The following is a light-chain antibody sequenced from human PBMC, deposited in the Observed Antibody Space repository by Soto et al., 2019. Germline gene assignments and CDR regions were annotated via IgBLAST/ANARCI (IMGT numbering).Light chain of an antibody. CDR2: GAS. CDR1: QSVNSH. CDR3: QQYNNWPWT. Sequence: VGITQSPATLPVSPGERATVSCRTSQSVNSHLAWYQHKPGQAPRLLIHGASTRAPGFPARFSGSGSGTDFTLTISSLQSEDFAVYYCQQYNNWPWTFGHRTKVDIK. V-gene: IGKV3-15*01. J-gene: IGKJ1*01.